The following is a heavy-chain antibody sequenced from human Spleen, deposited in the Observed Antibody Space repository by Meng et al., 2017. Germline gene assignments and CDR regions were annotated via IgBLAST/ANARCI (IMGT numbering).Heavy chain of an antibody. CDR3: ARGSGYFDY. V-gene: IGHV4-34*01. CDR1: GGSFSDDY. CDR2: INHSGRT. D-gene: IGHD6-25*01. J-gene: IGHJ4*02. Sequence: SETLSLTCVVSGGSFSDDYWSWIRQPPGKVLEWIGEINHSGRTIYNPSLKSRVTVSVDTSKNQFSLKLSSVTAADTAVYFCARGSGYFDYWGQGTLVTVSS.